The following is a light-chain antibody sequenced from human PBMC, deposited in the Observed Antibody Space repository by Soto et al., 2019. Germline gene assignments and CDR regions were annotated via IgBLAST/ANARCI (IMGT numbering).Light chain of an antibody. V-gene: IGKV3-15*01. CDR3: QQYNNWPPT. Sequence: EIMMTQSPATLSVSPGERATLSCRASQSVYSYLAWYQQKPGLPPRLLIYGGSARATSVPARFIGSGSGTEFTLIITSLQSEDFAVYYCQQYNNWPPTFGQGTKVDI. CDR2: GGS. J-gene: IGKJ1*01. CDR1: QSVYSY.